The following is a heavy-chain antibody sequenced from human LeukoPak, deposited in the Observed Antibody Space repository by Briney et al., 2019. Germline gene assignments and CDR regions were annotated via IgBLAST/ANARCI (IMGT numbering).Heavy chain of an antibody. D-gene: IGHD3-3*01. CDR1: GFTFSNYW. CDR3: ARDAVSRITVFGVVSDAFDI. Sequence: GGSLRLSCAVSGFTFSNYWMSWVRQAPGKGLEWVANIKQDGSEKYYVDSVKGRITITRDNAKNSLYLQMNSLRAEDTAVYYCARDAVSRITVFGVVSDAFDIWGQGTMVTVSS. V-gene: IGHV3-7*01. CDR2: IKQDGSEK. J-gene: IGHJ3*02.